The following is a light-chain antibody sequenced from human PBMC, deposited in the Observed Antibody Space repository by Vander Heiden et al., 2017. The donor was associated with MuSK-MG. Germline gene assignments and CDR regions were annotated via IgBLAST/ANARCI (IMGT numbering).Light chain of an antibody. V-gene: IGLV7-43*01. Sequence: QTVVTQEPSLTVSPGGTVTLTPASSTAAVTSGNYPNWFQQKPGQAPRALIYNTSNKHSGTPARFSGSLLGGKAALTLSGGQPEDEAEYYCLLYYGGAQMVFGGGTKLTVL. J-gene: IGLJ2*01. CDR3: LLYYGGAQMV. CDR1: TAAVTSGNY. CDR2: NTS.